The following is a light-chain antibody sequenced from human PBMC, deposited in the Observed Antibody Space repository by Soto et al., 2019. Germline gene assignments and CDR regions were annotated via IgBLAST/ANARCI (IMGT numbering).Light chain of an antibody. Sequence: DIQMTQSPSTLSASVGDRVTITCRASQTINSWLAWYQQKPGKAPKLVIHKASTLESGVPSRFSGSESGTEFTLTITSLQPNDFATYYCQQYDTYPWTFGQGTKVEI. CDR3: QQYDTYPWT. J-gene: IGKJ1*01. V-gene: IGKV1-5*03. CDR1: QTINSW. CDR2: KAS.